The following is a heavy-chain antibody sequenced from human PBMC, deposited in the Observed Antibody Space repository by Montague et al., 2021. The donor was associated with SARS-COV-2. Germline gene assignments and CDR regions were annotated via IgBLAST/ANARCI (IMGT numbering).Heavy chain of an antibody. D-gene: IGHD2-2*02. CDR1: GGSFSGYY. CDR2: INHSGST. J-gene: IGHJ5*02. CDR3: ASLTLGYCSSTSCYSDWFDP. Sequence: SETLSLTCAVYGGSFSGYYWSWIRQPPGKGLEWIGEINHSGSTNYNPSLKSRVTISVDTSKNQFSLKLSSVTAADTAVYYCASLTLGYCSSTSCYSDWFDPWGQGTLVTVSP. V-gene: IGHV4-34*01.